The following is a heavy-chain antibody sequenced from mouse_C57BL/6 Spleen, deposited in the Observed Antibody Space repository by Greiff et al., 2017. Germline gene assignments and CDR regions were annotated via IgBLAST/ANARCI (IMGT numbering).Heavy chain of an antibody. D-gene: IGHD1-1*01. CDR1: GYTFTTYP. CDR3: ARGRYYGSSPWYFDD. CDR2: FHPYNDDT. V-gene: IGHV1-47*01. Sequence: QVQLQQSGAELVKPGASVTMSCKASGYTFTTYPIEWMKQNHGKSLEWIGNFHPYNDDTKYNEKFKGKATLTVEKSSSTVYLELSLVTSDDSAVYYGARGRYYGSSPWYFDDWGKGTTLTVSS. J-gene: IGHJ2*01.